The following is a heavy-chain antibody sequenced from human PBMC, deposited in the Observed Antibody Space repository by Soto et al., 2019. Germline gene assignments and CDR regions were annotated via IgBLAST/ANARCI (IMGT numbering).Heavy chain of an antibody. Sequence: PSETLSLTCTVSGGSISSGGYYWSWIRQHPGKGLEWIGYIYYGGTAYYDPSLKSRVTISVDTSKNQFSLKLSSVTAADTAVYYCARGITMVRGVIFSPYFDYWGQGTLVTVSS. V-gene: IGHV4-31*03. D-gene: IGHD3-10*01. J-gene: IGHJ4*02. CDR2: IYYGGTA. CDR3: ARGITMVRGVIFSPYFDY. CDR1: GGSISSGGYY.